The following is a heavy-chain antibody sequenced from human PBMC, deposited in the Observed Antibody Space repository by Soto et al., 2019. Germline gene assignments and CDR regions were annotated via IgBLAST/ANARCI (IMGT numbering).Heavy chain of an antibody. CDR2: ISASGGST. Sequence: EVPLLESGGGLVQPGGSLRLSCAASGFTFSSYAMTWVRQAPGKGLEWVSSISASGGSTYYADSVKGRFTISRDNSKNTLYLQMNSLRAEDTAVYYCAKENSGWTRFDPWGQGTLVTVSS. D-gene: IGHD6-19*01. J-gene: IGHJ5*02. CDR3: AKENSGWTRFDP. V-gene: IGHV3-23*01. CDR1: GFTFSSYA.